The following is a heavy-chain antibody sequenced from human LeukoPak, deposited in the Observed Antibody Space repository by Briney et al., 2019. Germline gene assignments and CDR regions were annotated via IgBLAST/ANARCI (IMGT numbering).Heavy chain of an antibody. CDR1: GFTFSSYG. J-gene: IGHJ4*02. V-gene: IGHV3-33*01. CDR3: ARGSVGYDFWSGYPEYYFDY. Sequence: PGGSLSLSCAASGFTFSSYGMHWVRQAPGKGLEWVAVIWYDGSNKYYADSVKGRFTISRDNSKNTLYLQMNSLRAEDTAVYYCARGSVGYDFWSGYPEYYFDYWGQGTLVTVSS. CDR2: IWYDGSNK. D-gene: IGHD3-3*01.